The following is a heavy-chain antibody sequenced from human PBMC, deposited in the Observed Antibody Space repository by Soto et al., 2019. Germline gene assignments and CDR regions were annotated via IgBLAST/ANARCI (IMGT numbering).Heavy chain of an antibody. CDR3: ARARTVTTSSRWAAAFDI. J-gene: IGHJ3*02. V-gene: IGHV4-39*01. D-gene: IGHD4-17*01. CDR2: IYYSGST. CDR1: GGSISSSSYY. Sequence: QLQLQESGQGLVKPSETLSLTCTVSGGSISSSSYYCGWIRQPPGKGLEWIGRIYYSGSTYYNPSLKSRLPIAGDTSKNQGALKLSSVTAEDTAVYYCARARTVTTSSRWAAAFDIWGQGTMFTVSS.